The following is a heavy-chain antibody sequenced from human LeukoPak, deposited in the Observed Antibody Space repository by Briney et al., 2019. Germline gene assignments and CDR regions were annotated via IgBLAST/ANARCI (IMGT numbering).Heavy chain of an antibody. V-gene: IGHV1-69*06. CDR3: ARGSSSRFTYYYYMDV. CDR2: IIPIFGTA. D-gene: IGHD6-13*01. Sequence: SVEVSCKASGGTFSSYAISWVRQAPGQGLEWMGGIIPIFGTANYAQKFQGRVTITADKSTSTAYMELSSLRSEDTAVYYCARGSSSRFTYYYYMDVWGKGTTVTVSS. CDR1: GGTFSSYA. J-gene: IGHJ6*03.